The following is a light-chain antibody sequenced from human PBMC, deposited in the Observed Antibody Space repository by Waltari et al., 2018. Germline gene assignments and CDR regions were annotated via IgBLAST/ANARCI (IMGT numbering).Light chain of an antibody. V-gene: IGKV1-39*01. Sequence: DIQMTQSPSSLAASVGASVAITSRADQSIANYLSWYQQKPGQAPRLLIYGAYNLQAGVPSRFSGSGSGADFTLTISSLQREDFATYYCQQGYSGPLTFGQGTKVEIK. CDR2: GAY. J-gene: IGKJ1*01. CDR3: QQGYSGPLT. CDR1: QSIANY.